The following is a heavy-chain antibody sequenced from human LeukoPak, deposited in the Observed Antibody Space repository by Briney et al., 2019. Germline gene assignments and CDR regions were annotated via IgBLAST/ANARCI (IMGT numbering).Heavy chain of an antibody. V-gene: IGHV1-18*01. CDR3: ASRGAAPDSSGYYYRAAVDYYFDY. J-gene: IGHJ4*02. D-gene: IGHD3-22*01. Sequence: ASVKVSCKASGYTFTSYGISWVRQAPGQGLEWMGWISAYNGNTNYAQKLQGRVTITADKSTSTAYMELSSLRSEDTAVYYCASRGAAPDSSGYYYRAAVDYYFDYWGQGTLVTVSS. CDR1: GYTFTSYG. CDR2: ISAYNGNT.